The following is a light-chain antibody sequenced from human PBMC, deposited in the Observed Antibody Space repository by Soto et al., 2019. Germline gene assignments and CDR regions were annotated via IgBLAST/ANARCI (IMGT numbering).Light chain of an antibody. V-gene: IGKV3-11*01. CDR3: QQRSNWPPIT. CDR2: DAS. CDR1: QSVSSY. Sequence: EIVLTQSPATLSLSPGERATLSCRARQSVSSYLAWYQQKPGQAPRLLIYDASNRATGIPARFSGSGSVTDFTLTISSLEPEDFAVYYCQQRSNWPPITGGQGTLLVIK. J-gene: IGKJ5*01.